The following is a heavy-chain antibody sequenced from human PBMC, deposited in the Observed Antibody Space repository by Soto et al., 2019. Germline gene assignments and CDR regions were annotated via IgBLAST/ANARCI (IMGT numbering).Heavy chain of an antibody. Sequence: QVQLVESGGGVVQPGRSLRLSCAASGFTFSSYAMHLVRQAPGKGLEWVAVIAYDGSNKYYADSVKGRFTISRDNSKNTLYLQMNSLRAEDTAVYYCARVDDSSGYYYEPPFDYWGQGTLVTVSS. V-gene: IGHV3-30-3*01. CDR1: GFTFSSYA. CDR2: IAYDGSNK. CDR3: ARVDDSSGYYYEPPFDY. J-gene: IGHJ4*02. D-gene: IGHD3-22*01.